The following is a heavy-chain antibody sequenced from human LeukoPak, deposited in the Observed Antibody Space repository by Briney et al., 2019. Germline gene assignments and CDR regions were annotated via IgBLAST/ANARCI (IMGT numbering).Heavy chain of an antibody. D-gene: IGHD3-22*01. V-gene: IGHV3-23*01. CDR3: AKDRGAYYDSSGIP. J-gene: IGHJ5*02. Sequence: GGSLRLSCAASGFTFSSYAMSWVRQAPGKGLEWVSAISGSGGSTYYADSVKGRFTISRDNSTNTLYLQMNSLRAEDTAVYYCAKDRGAYYDSSGIPWGQGTLVTVSS. CDR1: GFTFSSYA. CDR2: ISGSGGST.